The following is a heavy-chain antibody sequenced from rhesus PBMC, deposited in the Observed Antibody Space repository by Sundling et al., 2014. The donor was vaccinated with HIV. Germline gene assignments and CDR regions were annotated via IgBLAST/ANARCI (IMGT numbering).Heavy chain of an antibody. CDR2: IHGRGTST. CDR3: ARSWEGGAHYGLDS. D-gene: IGHD1-44*02. J-gene: IGHJ6*01. V-gene: IGHV4-165*01. CDR1: GASFSAFY. Sequence: QLQLQESGPGLVKPSETLSLTCAVSGASFSAFYWGWIRQPPGKGLEWIGYIHGRGTSTNYNPSLKSRVTISTDTSKNQFSLKLSSVTVADAAVYYCARSWEGGAHYGLDSWGQGVVVTVSS.